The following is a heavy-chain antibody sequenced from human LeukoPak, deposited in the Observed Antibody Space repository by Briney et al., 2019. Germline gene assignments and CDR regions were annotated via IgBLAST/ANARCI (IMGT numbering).Heavy chain of an antibody. CDR2: IDWDVDR. V-gene: IGHV2-70*20. CDR3: ARIPLRRGTYLDY. CDR1: GISLGTRAMC. J-gene: IGHJ4*02. Sequence: SGPTLMNPSQTLTLTCTFSGISLGTRAMCVSWVRLPPVKDLECLALIDWDVDRCYCTSLKTRLTIYKDNPKNQVVLTMANMDLVDTATYYCARIPLRRGTYLDYWGQGSLVTVST. D-gene: IGHD3-16*01.